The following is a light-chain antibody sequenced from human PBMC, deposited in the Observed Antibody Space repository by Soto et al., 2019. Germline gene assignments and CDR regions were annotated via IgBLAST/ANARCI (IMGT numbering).Light chain of an antibody. Sequence: DIVMTQSPDSLAVSLGERATFNCKSSQSILDRSRNKYYLAWYQQKSGQPPKLLIYWASLREPGVPDRFTGSGSGTDFTLTINSLQAKDVAVYYCQQYFTSPWTFGQGTKVEI. V-gene: IGKV4-1*01. CDR1: QSILDRSRNKYY. J-gene: IGKJ1*01. CDR2: WAS. CDR3: QQYFTSPWT.